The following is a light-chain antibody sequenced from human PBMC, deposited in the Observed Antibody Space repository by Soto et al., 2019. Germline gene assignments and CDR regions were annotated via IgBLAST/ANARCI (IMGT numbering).Light chain of an antibody. CDR1: QSLLYSYDGNTY. CDR3: QPYGSSG. Sequence: GLTQNTLSLPVTIGQPASISCGSSQSLLYSYDGNTYLDWYLQKPGQSPQLLIYTLSYRASGVPDRFSGSGSGTDFTLAVSGLEPNGFAVLCGQPYGSSGIDQGARLEIK. CDR2: TLS. J-gene: IGKJ5*01. V-gene: IGKV2-40*01.